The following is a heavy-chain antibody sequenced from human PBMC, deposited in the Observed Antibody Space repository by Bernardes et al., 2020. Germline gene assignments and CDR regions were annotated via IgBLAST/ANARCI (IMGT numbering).Heavy chain of an antibody. CDR1: GFTFSSYW. CDR2: IKQDGSEK. V-gene: IGHV3-7*01. CDR3: ARESVVAATPPLFDY. J-gene: IGHJ4*02. D-gene: IGHD2-15*01. Sequence: GVSLRLSCAASGFTFSSYWMSWVRQAPGKGLEWVANIKQDGSEKYYVDSVKGRFTISRDNAKNSLYLQMNSLRAEDTAVYYCARESVVAATPPLFDYWGQGTLVSVSS.